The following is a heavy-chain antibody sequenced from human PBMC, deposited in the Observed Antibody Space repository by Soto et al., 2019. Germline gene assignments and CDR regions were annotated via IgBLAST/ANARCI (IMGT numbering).Heavy chain of an antibody. D-gene: IGHD1-1*01. CDR1: GFTLSSHS. CDR2: IGSNSHYI. CDR3: ARDRTTGTTYAWDAFDT. Sequence: GGSLRLSCAASGFTLSSHSMNWVRQAPGKGLEWVSFIGSNSHYIYYADSVKGRFTISRDNAKNSVYLQMNSLRAEDTAVYYCARDRTTGTTYAWDAFDTWGQGTMVTVSS. V-gene: IGHV3-21*06. J-gene: IGHJ3*02.